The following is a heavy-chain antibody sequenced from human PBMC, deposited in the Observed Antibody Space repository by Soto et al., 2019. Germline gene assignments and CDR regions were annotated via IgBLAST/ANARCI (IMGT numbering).Heavy chain of an antibody. D-gene: IGHD6-13*01. CDR3: AKASTSSSRYYFDY. V-gene: IGHV3-23*01. Sequence: PGGSLRLSCAASGFTIGSYSMSWVRQAPGKGLEWVSTNSGSGGSTYYADSVKGRFTISRDNSKNTLYLQMNSLRAEDAAVYYCAKASTSSSRYYFDYWGQGTLVTVSS. J-gene: IGHJ4*02. CDR2: NSGSGGST. CDR1: GFTIGSYS.